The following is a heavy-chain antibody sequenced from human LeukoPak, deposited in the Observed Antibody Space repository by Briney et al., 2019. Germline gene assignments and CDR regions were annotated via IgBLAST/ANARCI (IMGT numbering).Heavy chain of an antibody. CDR3: AREGGLRLTTRYFDY. CDR1: GFTFSDYY. V-gene: IGHV3-11*06. CDR2: ISSSSAYT. D-gene: IGHD4-17*01. J-gene: IGHJ4*02. Sequence: GGSLTLSCAASGFTFSDYYMSWIRQAPGKGMEWVSYISSSSAYTDYADSVKGRFSISRDNAKNSLYLQMNSLRAEDTAVYYCAREGGLRLTTRYFDYWGQGTLVTVSS.